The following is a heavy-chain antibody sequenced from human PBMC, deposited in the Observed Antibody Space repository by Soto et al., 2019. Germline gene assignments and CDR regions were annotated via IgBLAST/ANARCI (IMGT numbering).Heavy chain of an antibody. J-gene: IGHJ6*02. Sequence: QVQLVQSGAEVKKPGASVKVSCKASGYTFTSYGIRWVRQAPGQGLEWMGWISVYNGNTNYAQKLQGRVTMTTDTATITASMVLRSRRSDDAAVYYCCGRLVVPTCGIDVWGQGTTVTVSS. CDR2: ISVYNGNT. V-gene: IGHV1-18*01. CDR3: CGRLVVPTCGIDV. CDR1: GYTFTSYG. D-gene: IGHD2-2*01.